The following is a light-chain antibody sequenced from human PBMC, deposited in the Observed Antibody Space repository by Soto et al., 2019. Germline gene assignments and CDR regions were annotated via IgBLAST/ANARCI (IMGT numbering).Light chain of an antibody. CDR2: GAS. CDR1: QSVRSSY. J-gene: IGKJ1*01. V-gene: IGKV3-20*01. Sequence: EIVLTQSPGTLSLSPGERATLSCRASQSVRSSYLAWYQQRPGQAPRLLIYGASSRATGIPARFSGSGSGTDFTLTISRLEPEDFAVYYCQQYGSSPWTFGQGTRVELK. CDR3: QQYGSSPWT.